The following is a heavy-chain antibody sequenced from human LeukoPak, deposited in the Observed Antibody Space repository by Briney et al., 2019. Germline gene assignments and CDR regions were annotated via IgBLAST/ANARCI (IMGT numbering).Heavy chain of an antibody. J-gene: IGHJ4*02. CDR1: GASITTYY. D-gene: IGHD1-26*01. V-gene: IGHV4-59*01. CDR3: ARDILDVGATHYFDY. Sequence: KPSETLSLTCTVSGASITTYYWSWIRQPPGKGLEYICQFHSSGSANYNPSLKSRVAMSLDASKNQFSLTVSSVTAADTAIYYCARDILDVGATHYFDYWGQGSLLTVSS. CDR2: FHSSGSA.